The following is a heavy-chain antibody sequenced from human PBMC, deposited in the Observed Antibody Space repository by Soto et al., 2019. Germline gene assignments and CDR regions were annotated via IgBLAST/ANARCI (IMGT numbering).Heavy chain of an antibody. CDR3: AKARAQYYDFWSGYPVDY. V-gene: IGHV3-23*01. Sequence: EVQLLESGGGLVQPGGSLRLSCAASGFTFSSYAMSWVHQAPGKGLEWVSAISGSGGSTYYADSVKGRFTISRDNSKNTLYLQMNSLRAEDTAVYYFAKARAQYYDFWSGYPVDYWGQGTLVTVSS. CDR2: ISGSGGST. CDR1: GFTFSSYA. J-gene: IGHJ4*02. D-gene: IGHD3-3*01.